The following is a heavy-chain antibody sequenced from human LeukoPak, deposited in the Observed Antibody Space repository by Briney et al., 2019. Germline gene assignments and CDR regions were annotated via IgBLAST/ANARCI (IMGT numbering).Heavy chain of an antibody. D-gene: IGHD5-18*01. Sequence: SSVKVSCKASGGTFSSYAISWVRQAPGQGLEWMGGIIPIFGKANYAQKFQGRVTITADESTSTAYMELSSLRSEDTAVYYCARSRERAAMGHFDYWGQGTLVTVSS. CDR1: GGTFSSYA. CDR2: IIPIFGKA. CDR3: ARSRERAAMGHFDY. V-gene: IGHV1-69*01. J-gene: IGHJ4*02.